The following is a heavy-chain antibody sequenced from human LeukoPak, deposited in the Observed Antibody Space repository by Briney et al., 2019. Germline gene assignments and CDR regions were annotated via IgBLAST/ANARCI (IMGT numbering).Heavy chain of an antibody. D-gene: IGHD3-3*01. V-gene: IGHV3-30-3*01. CDR3: ARGGTYDFWSGYQDY. J-gene: IGHJ4*02. Sequence: GGSLRLSCAASGFTFSSYAMHWVRQAPGKGLEWVAVISYDGSNKYYADSVKGRFTISRDNSKNTLYLQMNSLRAEDTAVYCCARGGTYDFWSGYQDYWGQGTLVTVSS. CDR2: ISYDGSNK. CDR1: GFTFSSYA.